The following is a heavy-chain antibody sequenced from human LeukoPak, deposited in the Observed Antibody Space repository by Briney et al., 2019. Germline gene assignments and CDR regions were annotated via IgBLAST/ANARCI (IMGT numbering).Heavy chain of an antibody. D-gene: IGHD2-21*02. CDR2: IYYSGST. Sequence: SETLSLTCTVSGGSISSGGYYCSWIRQHPGKGLEWIGYIYYSGSTYYNPSLKSRVTISVDTSKNQFSLKLSSVTAADTAVYYCASHVVVTATFDYWGQGTLVTVSS. CDR1: GGSISSGGYY. J-gene: IGHJ4*02. V-gene: IGHV4-31*03. CDR3: ASHVVVTATFDY.